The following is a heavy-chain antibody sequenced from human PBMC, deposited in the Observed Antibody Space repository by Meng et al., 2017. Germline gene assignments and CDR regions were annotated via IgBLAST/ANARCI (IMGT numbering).Heavy chain of an antibody. Sequence: QLQLQESGPGLVKPSETLSLTCIVSGDSISSSSDYWGWIRQPPGKGLEWIGGIYYSGSTYYNPSLKSRVTISVDTSKNQFSLKLSSVTAADTAVYYCARRDYFDYWGQGTLVTVSS. CDR2: IYYSGST. J-gene: IGHJ4*02. CDR1: GDSISSSSDY. V-gene: IGHV4-39*01. CDR3: ARRDYFDY.